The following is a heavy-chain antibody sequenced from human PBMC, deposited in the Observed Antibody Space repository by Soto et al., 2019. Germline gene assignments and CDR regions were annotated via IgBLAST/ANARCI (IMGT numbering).Heavy chain of an antibody. CDR3: ASLRGGENGAFDI. D-gene: IGHD3-10*01. Sequence: GASVKVSCKASGYTFTSYYMHWVRQAPGQGLEWMGIINPSGGSTSYAQKFQGRVTMTRDTSTSTVYMELSSLRSEDTAVYYCASLRGGENGAFDIWGQGTMVTVSS. J-gene: IGHJ3*02. CDR2: INPSGGST. V-gene: IGHV1-46*03. CDR1: GYTFTSYY.